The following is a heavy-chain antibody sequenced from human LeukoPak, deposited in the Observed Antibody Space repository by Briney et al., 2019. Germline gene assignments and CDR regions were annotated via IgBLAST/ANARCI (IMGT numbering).Heavy chain of an antibody. Sequence: GSLILSCAASEFTFSNAWMNWVRQAPGKGLEYIGRIQSKSDGGTTDYAARVKGRFTISRDDSKITLYLQMNSLKTDDTAVYYCATGTRRDRFDYWGQGTMVTVSS. J-gene: IGHJ4*02. CDR1: EFTFSNAW. D-gene: IGHD5-24*01. CDR2: IQSKSDGGTT. V-gene: IGHV3-15*01. CDR3: ATGTRRDRFDY.